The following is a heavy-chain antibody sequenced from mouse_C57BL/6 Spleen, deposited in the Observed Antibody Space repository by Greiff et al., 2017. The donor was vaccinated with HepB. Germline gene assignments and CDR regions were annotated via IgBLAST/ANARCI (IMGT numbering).Heavy chain of an antibody. Sequence: EVKLVESGAGLVKPGGSLKLSCAASGFTFRSYAMSWVRQTPEKRLEWVAYISSGGDYIYYADTVKGRFTISRDNARNTLYLQMSSLKSEDTAMYYCTRRTGTGAMDYWGQGTPVTVSS. J-gene: IGHJ4*01. CDR3: TRRTGTGAMDY. V-gene: IGHV5-9-1*02. D-gene: IGHD4-1*01. CDR1: GFTFRSYA. CDR2: ISSGGDYI.